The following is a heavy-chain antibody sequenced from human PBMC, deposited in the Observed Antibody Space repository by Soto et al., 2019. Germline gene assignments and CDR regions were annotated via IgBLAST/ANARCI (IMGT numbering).Heavy chain of an antibody. D-gene: IGHD3-22*01. CDR2: IYSGGST. Sequence: EVPLVESGGGLIQPGGSLRLSCAASGFTVSSNYMSWVRQAPGKGLEWVSVIYSGGSTYYADSVKGRFTISRDNSKNTLYLQMNRLRAEDTAVYYCARDRVESGYPEYFQHWGQGTLVTVSS. CDR1: GFTVSSNY. J-gene: IGHJ1*01. V-gene: IGHV3-53*01. CDR3: ARDRVESGYPEYFQH.